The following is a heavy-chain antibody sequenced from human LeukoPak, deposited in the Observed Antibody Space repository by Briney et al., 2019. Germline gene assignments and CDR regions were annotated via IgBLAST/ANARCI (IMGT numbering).Heavy chain of an antibody. D-gene: IGHD3-10*01. Sequence: HAGGSLRLSCAASGLSFSSYDMHWVRQATGKGLEWVSAIGTKGDTYYSDSVRGRFTISRENGKNSLYLQMNSLRAGDTAVYYCAKTVAILWFGEFMYYFDYWGQGTLVTVSS. CDR3: AKTVAILWFGEFMYYFDY. V-gene: IGHV3-13*01. CDR2: IGTKGDT. J-gene: IGHJ4*02. CDR1: GLSFSSYD.